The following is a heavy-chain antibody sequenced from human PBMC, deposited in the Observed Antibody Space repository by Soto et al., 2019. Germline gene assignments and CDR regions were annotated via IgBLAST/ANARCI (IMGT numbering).Heavy chain of an antibody. CDR3: ARAGAGNWFDP. CDR1: GGSISSGGYY. V-gene: IGHV4-31*03. CDR2: IYYSGRT. J-gene: IGHJ5*02. Sequence: QVQLQESGPGLVKPSQTLSLTCTVSGGSISSGGYYWSRIRPHPGKGLEWIGYIYYSGRTYHNPSLKSRITISVDTSKNQFSLKLSSVTAADTAVYYCARAGAGNWFDPWGQGKRVTVSS.